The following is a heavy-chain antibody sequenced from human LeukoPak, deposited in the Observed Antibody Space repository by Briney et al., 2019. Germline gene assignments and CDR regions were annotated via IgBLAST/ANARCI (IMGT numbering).Heavy chain of an antibody. V-gene: IGHV3-7*01. Sequence: PGGSLRLSCAASGFTFSRYWMSWVRQAPGKGLEWVANIKQDGSEKYYVDSVKGRFTISRDNAKNSLYLQMNSLRAEDTAVYYCARDQGPEFDYWGQGTLVTVSS. CDR2: IKQDGSEK. D-gene: IGHD1-14*01. CDR1: GFTFSRYW. J-gene: IGHJ4*02. CDR3: ARDQGPEFDY.